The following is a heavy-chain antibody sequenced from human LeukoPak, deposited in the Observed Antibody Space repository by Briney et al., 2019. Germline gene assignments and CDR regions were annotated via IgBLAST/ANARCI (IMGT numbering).Heavy chain of an antibody. J-gene: IGHJ4*02. CDR2: TYYRSKWNN. Sequence: SQTLSLTCAISGDRVSGNSAVAWDWLRQSPSSGVEWLGRTYYRSKWNNDYAVSAKSRITINPDTSKNQSSLHLNSVTPEDTAVYYCAGGRDSGFDYWGQGTLVTVSS. CDR1: GDRVSGNSAVA. CDR3: AGGRDSGFDY. V-gene: IGHV6-1*01. D-gene: IGHD3-22*01.